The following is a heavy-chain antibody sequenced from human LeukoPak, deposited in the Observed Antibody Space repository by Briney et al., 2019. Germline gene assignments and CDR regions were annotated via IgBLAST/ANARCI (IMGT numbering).Heavy chain of an antibody. J-gene: IGHJ4*02. D-gene: IGHD2-15*01. CDR2: FYKGGRGPT. CDR3: ARGYCSSGNCPSFDY. CDR1: GDSIYNNY. V-gene: IGHV4-59*01. Sequence: SETLSLTCTVSGDSIYNNYWGWIRQSPGKGLEWIAYFYKGGRGPTDYNPSLESRVTISVDTSKSQFSLHLSSVTAADTAVYYCARGYCSSGNCPSFDYWGQGTLVTVSS.